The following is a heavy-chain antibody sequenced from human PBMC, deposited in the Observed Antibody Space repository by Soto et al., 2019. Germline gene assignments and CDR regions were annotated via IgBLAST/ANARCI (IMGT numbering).Heavy chain of an antibody. CDR3: ARECGSPDY. D-gene: IGHD1-26*01. CDR2: ISYDGSNK. Sequence: QVQLVESGGGVVQPGRSLRLSCAASGFTFSSYAMHWVRQAPGKGLEWVAVISYDGSNKYYADSVKGRFTISRDNSKNTLYLQMNSLRAEDTAVYYCARECGSPDYWGQGTLVTVSS. J-gene: IGHJ4*02. CDR1: GFTFSSYA. V-gene: IGHV3-30-3*01.